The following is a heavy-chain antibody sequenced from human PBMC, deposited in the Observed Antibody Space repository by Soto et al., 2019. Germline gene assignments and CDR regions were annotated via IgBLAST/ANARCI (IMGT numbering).Heavy chain of an antibody. J-gene: IGHJ4*02. CDR1: GYTFTDFW. CDR3: ARQMAAVPVSPIDY. CDR2: VAPGDSDT. V-gene: IGHV5-51*01. D-gene: IGHD6-19*01. Sequence: EVHLVQSGPEVKKPGESLTISCKASGYTFTDFWIGWVRQMPGKGLEWMAIVAPGDSDTRYSPSFQGQVTISADRSTSTAYLHWNSLKASDTAMYFCARQMAAVPVSPIDYWGQGTLVTVSS.